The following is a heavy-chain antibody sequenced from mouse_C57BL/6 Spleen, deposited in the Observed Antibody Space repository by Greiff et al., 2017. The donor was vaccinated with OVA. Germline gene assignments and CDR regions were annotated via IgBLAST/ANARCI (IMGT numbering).Heavy chain of an antibody. Sequence: QVQLQQSGAELVRPGTSVKMSCKASGYTFTNYWIGWAKQRPGHGLEWIGDIYPGGGYTNYNEKFKGKATLTADKSSSTAYMQFSSLTSEDSAIYYCARYYGNFFDYWGQGTTLTVSS. V-gene: IGHV1-63*01. D-gene: IGHD2-1*01. CDR1: GYTFTNYW. CDR2: IYPGGGYT. CDR3: ARYYGNFFDY. J-gene: IGHJ2*01.